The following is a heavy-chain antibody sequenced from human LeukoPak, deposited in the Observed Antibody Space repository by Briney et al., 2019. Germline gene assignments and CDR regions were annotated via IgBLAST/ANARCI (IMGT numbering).Heavy chain of an antibody. D-gene: IGHD3-22*01. CDR2: IFYSGSS. J-gene: IGHJ4*02. CDR3: ARESYDSSGYYAVFDY. Sequence: PSETLSLTCTVPGGSISSYYWSWIRQPPGKGLEWIGYIFYSGSSNYNPSLKSRVTISVDTSKNQFSLRLSSVTAADTAVYYCARESYDSSGYYAVFDYWGQGSLVTVSS. V-gene: IGHV4-59*01. CDR1: GGSISSYY.